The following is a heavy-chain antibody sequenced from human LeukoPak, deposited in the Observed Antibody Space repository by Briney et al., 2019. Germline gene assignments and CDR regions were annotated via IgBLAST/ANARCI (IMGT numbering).Heavy chain of an antibody. J-gene: IGHJ6*03. D-gene: IGHD3-22*01. CDR3: ARGLYDSTGYPKKYFYYMDV. V-gene: IGHV4-4*07. CDR2: FYTSGNT. Sequence: SETLSLTCTVSDGSIRSYYWSWIRQPAGKGLEWIGRFYTSGNTNYHPSLRSRVTMSVDTSKNQFSLKLSSVTAADTAVYYCARGLYDSTGYPKKYFYYMDVWGKGTTVVVSS. CDR1: DGSIRSYY.